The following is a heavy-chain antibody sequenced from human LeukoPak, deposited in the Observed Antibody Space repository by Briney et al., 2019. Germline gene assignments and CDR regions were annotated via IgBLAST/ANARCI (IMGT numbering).Heavy chain of an antibody. CDR1: GYTFTSYG. J-gene: IGHJ6*03. CDR3: ARLVSVPEYYYYYYMDV. D-gene: IGHD2-21*01. CDR2: ISAYNGNT. V-gene: IGHV1-18*01. Sequence: GASVKVSCKASGYTFTSYGISWVRQAPGQGLEWMGWISAYNGNTNYAQKLQGRVTMTTDTSTSTAYMELRSLRSGDTAVYYCARLVSVPEYYYYYYMDVWGKGTTVTVSS.